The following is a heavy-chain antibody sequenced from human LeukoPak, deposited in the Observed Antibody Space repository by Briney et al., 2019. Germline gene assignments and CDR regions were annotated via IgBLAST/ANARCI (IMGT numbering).Heavy chain of an antibody. CDR3: ARRGSGYWSYFFDY. Sequence: PSETLSLTCTVSGGSISSYYWSWIRPPQGKGLEGIGYSYTSGSTNYNPSLKSRVTISVDTSKNQFSLKLSSVTAADTAVYYCARRGSGYWSYFFDYWGQGNLVTVSS. CDR1: GGSISSYY. CDR2: SYTSGST. V-gene: IGHV4-4*09. J-gene: IGHJ4*02. D-gene: IGHD3-22*01.